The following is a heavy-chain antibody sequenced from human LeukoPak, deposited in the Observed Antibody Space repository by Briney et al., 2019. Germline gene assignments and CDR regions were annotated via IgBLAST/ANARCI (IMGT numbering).Heavy chain of an antibody. Sequence: TPSETLSLTCTVSGGSISSGDYYWSWIRQPPGKGLEWIGEINHSGSTNYNPSLKSRVTISVDTSKNQFSLKLSSVTAADTAVYYCARDHIVHYGMDVWGQGTTVTVSS. CDR3: ARDHIVHYGMDV. V-gene: IGHV4-39*07. J-gene: IGHJ6*02. D-gene: IGHD5-12*01. CDR1: GGSISSGDYY. CDR2: INHSGST.